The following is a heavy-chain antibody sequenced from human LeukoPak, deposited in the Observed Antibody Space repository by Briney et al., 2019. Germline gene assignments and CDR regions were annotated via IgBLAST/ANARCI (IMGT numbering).Heavy chain of an antibody. Sequence: TSETLSLTCTVSGGSISSSSYYWGWIRQPPGKGLEWIGSIYYSGSTNYNPSLKSRVTISVDTSKNQFSLKLSSVTAADTAVYYCARDQFNYGSGSFYGMDVWGQGTTVTVSS. CDR1: GGSISSSSYY. J-gene: IGHJ6*02. V-gene: IGHV4-39*07. D-gene: IGHD3-10*01. CDR3: ARDQFNYGSGSFYGMDV. CDR2: IYYSGST.